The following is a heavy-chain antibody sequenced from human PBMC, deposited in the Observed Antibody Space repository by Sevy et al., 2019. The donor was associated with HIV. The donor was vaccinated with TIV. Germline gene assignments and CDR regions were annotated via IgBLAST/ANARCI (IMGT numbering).Heavy chain of an antibody. CDR2: IKSKTDGGTT. J-gene: IGHJ4*02. D-gene: IGHD3-22*01. V-gene: IGHV3-15*01. CDR3: LIVVVYYFDY. CDR1: GFTFSNAW. Sequence: GGSLRLSCAASGFTFSNAWMSWVRQAPGKGLEWVGHIKSKTDGGTTDYAAPVKGRFTISRDDSKNTLYLQMNSLKTEDTAVYYCLIVVVYYFDYWGQGTLVTVSS.